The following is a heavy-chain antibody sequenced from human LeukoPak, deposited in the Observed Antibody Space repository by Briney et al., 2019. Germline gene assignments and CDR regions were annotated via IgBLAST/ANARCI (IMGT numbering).Heavy chain of an antibody. Sequence: GGSLRLSCAASGFTFSDYCMSWIRQAPGKGLEWVSYISSSSSYTNYADSVKGRFTISRDNAKNSLYLQMNSLRAEDTAVYYCARDRQQWLVRDYYYYYGMDVWGQGTTVTVSS. D-gene: IGHD6-19*01. CDR2: ISSSSSYT. V-gene: IGHV3-11*06. J-gene: IGHJ6*02. CDR1: GFTFSDYC. CDR3: ARDRQQWLVRDYYYYYGMDV.